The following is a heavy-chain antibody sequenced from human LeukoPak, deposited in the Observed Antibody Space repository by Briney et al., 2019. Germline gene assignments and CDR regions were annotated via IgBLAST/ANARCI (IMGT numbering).Heavy chain of an antibody. V-gene: IGHV3-30*18. CDR3: ANGYSSGWAQFDY. Sequence: GGSLRLSCAASGFTFSSYGMHWVRQAPGKGLEWVAVISYDGGNKYYADSVKGRFTISRDNSKNTLYLQMNSLRAEDTAVYYCANGYSSGWAQFDYWGQGTLVTVSS. D-gene: IGHD6-19*01. J-gene: IGHJ4*02. CDR1: GFTFSSYG. CDR2: ISYDGGNK.